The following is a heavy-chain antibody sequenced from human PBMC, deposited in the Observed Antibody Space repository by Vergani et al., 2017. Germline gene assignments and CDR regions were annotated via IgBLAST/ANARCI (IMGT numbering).Heavy chain of an antibody. CDR2: ISSSSSYR. V-gene: IGHV3-21*01. Sequence: EVQLVESGGGLVKPGGSLRLSCVASGFTFGSFSMNWVRPAPGKGLEWVSFISSSSSYRYYADSVKGRFTISRDNGEYSLLLQMNSLRPEDTAVYYCASGVPGYQLATQYLQHGGQGTMVTVS. J-gene: IGHJ1*01. CDR3: ASGVPGYQLATQYLQH. D-gene: IGHD2-2*01. CDR1: GFTFGSFS.